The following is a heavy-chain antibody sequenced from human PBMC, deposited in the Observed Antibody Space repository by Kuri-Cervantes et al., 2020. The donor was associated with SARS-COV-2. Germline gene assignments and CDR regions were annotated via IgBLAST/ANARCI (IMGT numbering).Heavy chain of an antibody. J-gene: IGHJ6*02. CDR3: ARYGAVERDYYYYYGMDV. CDR2: IYSGGST. V-gene: IGHV3-66*01. Sequence: GESLKISCAASGFTVSSNYMSWVRQAPGKGLKWVSVIYSGGSTYYADSVKGRFTISRDNSKNTLYLQMNSLRAEDTAVYYCARYGAVERDYYYYYGMDVWGQGTTVTVSS. CDR1: GFTVSSNY. D-gene: IGHD1-1*01.